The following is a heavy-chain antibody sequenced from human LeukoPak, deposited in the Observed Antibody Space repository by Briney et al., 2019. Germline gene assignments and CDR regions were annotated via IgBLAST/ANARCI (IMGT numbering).Heavy chain of an antibody. D-gene: IGHD3-3*01. J-gene: IGHJ5*02. CDR3: AREEWLSQYNWFDP. Sequence: SETLSLTCTVSGGSISSYYWSWIRRPAGKGLEWIGRIYSSGSTNYNPSLKSRVTMSVDTSKNRFSLKLSSVTAADTAVYYCAREEWLSQYNWFDPWGQGTLVTVSS. CDR1: GGSISSYY. V-gene: IGHV4-4*07. CDR2: IYSSGST.